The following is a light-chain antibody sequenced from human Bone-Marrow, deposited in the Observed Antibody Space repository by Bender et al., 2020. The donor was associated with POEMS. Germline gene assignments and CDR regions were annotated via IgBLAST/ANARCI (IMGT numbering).Light chain of an antibody. CDR2: YDD. V-gene: IGLV1-36*01. CDR3: SAWDDSLSGWV. J-gene: IGLJ3*02. CDR1: SSNIGNYG. Sequence: QSVLTQPPSASGTPGQRVTISCSGSSSNIGNYGVNWYQQLPGEAPKLLIYYDDLLTPGVSDRFSASKSGTSASLAISELQSEDEALYYCSAWDDSLSGWVFGEGTNLTVL.